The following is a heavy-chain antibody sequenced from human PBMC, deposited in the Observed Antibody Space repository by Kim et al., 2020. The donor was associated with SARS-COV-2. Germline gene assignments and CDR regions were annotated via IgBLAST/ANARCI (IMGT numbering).Heavy chain of an antibody. J-gene: IGHJ6*02. D-gene: IGHD3-3*01. CDR1: GGSISSSSYY. V-gene: IGHV4-39*07. CDR3: ARELPDFWSGYPSPYYYYGMDV. CDR2: IYYSGST. Sequence: SETLSLTCTVSGGSISSSSYYWGWIRQPPGKGLEWIVSIYYSGSTYYNPSLKSRVTISVDTSKNQFSLKLSSVTAADTAVYYCARELPDFWSGYPSPYYYYGMDVWGQGTTVTVSS.